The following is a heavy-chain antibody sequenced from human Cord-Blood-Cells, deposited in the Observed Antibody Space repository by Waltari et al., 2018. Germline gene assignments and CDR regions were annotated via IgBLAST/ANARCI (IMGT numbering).Heavy chain of an antibody. CDR2: TYYRFKWYN. CDR3: AREYKSEVRYAFDI. V-gene: IGHV6-1*01. Sequence: QVQLQQSGPGLVKPSQTLSLPCAISGDSVPRTSAAWNWIRQSQSRGLEWLGRTYYRFKWYNDYAVSVKSRITINPDTSKNQFSLQLNSVTPEDTAVYYCAREYKSEVRYAFDIWGQGTMVTVSS. CDR1: GDSVPRTSAA. D-gene: IGHD1-20*01. J-gene: IGHJ3*02.